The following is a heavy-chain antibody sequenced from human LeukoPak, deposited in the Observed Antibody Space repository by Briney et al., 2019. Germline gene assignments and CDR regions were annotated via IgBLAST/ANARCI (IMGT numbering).Heavy chain of an antibody. V-gene: IGHV4-39*07. CDR1: GGSISSSSYY. D-gene: IGHD3-10*01. Sequence: SETLSLTCTVSGGSISSSSYYWGWIRQPPGKGLEWIGSIFYTGRTSYNPSLKSRVTISVDTSKTQFSLRLSSVTAADTAVYYCARHEFSWFGESSLYYFDYWGQGTLVTVSS. J-gene: IGHJ4*02. CDR2: IFYTGRT. CDR3: ARHEFSWFGESSLYYFDY.